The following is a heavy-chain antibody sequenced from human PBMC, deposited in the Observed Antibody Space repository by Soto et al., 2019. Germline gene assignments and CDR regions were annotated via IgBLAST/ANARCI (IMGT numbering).Heavy chain of an antibody. Sequence: PGGSLRLSCSVSGFTFSSYAMHWVRQAPGKGLEYIASISSEGATTYYADSVKGRFNISRDNSKNTLYLQMSSLRAEDTAVYYCVKDRYVDYWGQGILVTVSS. J-gene: IGHJ4*02. CDR3: VKDRYVDY. CDR2: ISSEGATT. CDR1: GFTFSSYA. V-gene: IGHV3-64D*06.